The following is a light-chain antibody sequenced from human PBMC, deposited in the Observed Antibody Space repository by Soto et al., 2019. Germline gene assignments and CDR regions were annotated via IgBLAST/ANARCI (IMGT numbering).Light chain of an antibody. CDR3: QQRRNWPFT. Sequence: EMGLTQPPATLSVSPGERANLSRRASQSVSSDLAWYQQKPGQAPRLLIYDASNRATGIPARFSGSGSGTDFTLTISGLEPEDFAVYYCQQRRNWPFTFAGGTKVDIK. J-gene: IGKJ4*01. CDR2: DAS. V-gene: IGKV3-11*01. CDR1: QSVSSD.